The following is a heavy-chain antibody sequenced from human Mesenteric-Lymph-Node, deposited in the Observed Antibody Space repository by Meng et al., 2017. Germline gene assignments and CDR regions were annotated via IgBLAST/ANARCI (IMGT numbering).Heavy chain of an antibody. CDR1: GFTFSGYA. J-gene: IGHJ2*01. Sequence: VQLVGSGGGVVQPGRSLGLSCAASGFTFSGYAMHWVRQAPGKGLEWVAVISYDGSNKYYADSVKGRFTISRDNSKNTLYLQMNSLRAEDTAAYYCARGRYWYFDLWGRGTLVTVSS. V-gene: IGHV3-30*01. CDR3: ARGRYWYFDL. CDR2: ISYDGSNK.